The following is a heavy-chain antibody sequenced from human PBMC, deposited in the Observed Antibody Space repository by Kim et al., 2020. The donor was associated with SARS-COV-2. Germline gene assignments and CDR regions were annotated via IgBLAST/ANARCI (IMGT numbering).Heavy chain of an antibody. CDR3: TRVPPYSNSWWDAFDM. CDR2: IRSKANSYAT. D-gene: IGHD6-13*01. J-gene: IGHJ3*02. V-gene: IGHV3-73*01. CDR1: GFTFSDSA. Sequence: GGSLRLSCAASGFTFSDSAMYWVRQASGKGLEWVGRIRSKANSYATAYDVSVKGRFINSRDDSKNTAYLQMHSLKTEDTAIYYCTRVPPYSNSWWDAFDMWGQGTMVTVSS.